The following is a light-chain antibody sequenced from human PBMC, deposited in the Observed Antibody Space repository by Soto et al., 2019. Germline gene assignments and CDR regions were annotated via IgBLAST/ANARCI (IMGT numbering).Light chain of an antibody. V-gene: IGKV1-17*01. CDR2: TAS. CDR3: QQHTNTNNPWM. Sequence: DIQMTQSPSSLSASVGDRVTITCRASQSISRDLNWYQQKPGKAPKLLIYTASSLQSGVPSRFSGSGSGTEFTLIISGLQPDDSATYYCQQHTNTNNPWMFGQGTKVDIK. J-gene: IGKJ1*01. CDR1: QSISRD.